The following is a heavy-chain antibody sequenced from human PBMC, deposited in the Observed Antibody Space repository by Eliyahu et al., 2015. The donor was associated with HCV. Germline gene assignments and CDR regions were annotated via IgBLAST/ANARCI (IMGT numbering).Heavy chain of an antibody. Sequence: EVQLVESGGGLVQPGGSLRLSCAASGFXLSTSWMSWVRQAPGKGGWWVANXKQDGSEKNYVDSVKGRFTISRDNARNSLSLQINSLRAEDTAVYYCAREAGYCSGGDCYFYFDYWGQGTLVTVSS. V-gene: IGHV3-7*01. CDR2: XKQDGSEK. CDR1: GFXLSTSW. CDR3: AREAGYCSGGDCYFYFDY. J-gene: IGHJ4*02. D-gene: IGHD2-15*01.